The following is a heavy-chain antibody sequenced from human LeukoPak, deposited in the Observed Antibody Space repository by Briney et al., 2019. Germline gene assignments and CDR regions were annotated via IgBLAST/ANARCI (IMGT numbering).Heavy chain of an antibody. D-gene: IGHD5-12*01. V-gene: IGHV3-30*18. J-gene: IGHJ4*02. CDR3: AKGAAVYGWLRSQTGYPYD. CDR2: ISYDGSNK. CDR1: RFTFSNYS. Sequence: AGGSLRLSCAASRFTFSNYSMNWVRQAPGKGLEWVAVISYDGSNKYYADSVKGRFTISRDNSKNTLYLQMNSLRAEDTAVYYCAKGAAVYGWLRSQTGYPYDWGQGTLVTVSS.